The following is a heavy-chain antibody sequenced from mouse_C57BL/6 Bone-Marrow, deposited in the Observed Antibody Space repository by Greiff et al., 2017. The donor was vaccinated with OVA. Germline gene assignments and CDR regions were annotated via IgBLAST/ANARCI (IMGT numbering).Heavy chain of an antibody. D-gene: IGHD2-4*01. J-gene: IGHJ3*01. Sequence: QVQLKQSGPELVKPGASVKISCKASGYAFSSSWLNWVKQRPGKGLEWIGRIYPGDGDTNYNGKFKGKATLTADKSSSTAYMKLSSLTSEDSAVYFSARGLPPGAYWGQGTLVTVSA. CDR3: ARGLPPGAY. CDR2: IYPGDGDT. CDR1: GYAFSSSW. V-gene: IGHV1-82*01.